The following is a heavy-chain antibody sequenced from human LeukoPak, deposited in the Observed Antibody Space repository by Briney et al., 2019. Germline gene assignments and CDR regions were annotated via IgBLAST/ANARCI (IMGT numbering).Heavy chain of an antibody. V-gene: IGHV1-2*02. J-gene: IGHJ4*02. CDR2: INPNSGGT. D-gene: IGHD2-2*01. CDR1: GYTFTGYY. Sequence: ASVKVSCKASGYTFTGYYMHWVRQAPGQGLEWMGWINPNSGGTKYAQKFQGRVTMTRDTSISTAYMELSRLRSDDTAVYYCARTIVVVPAAINYWGQGTLVTVSS. CDR3: ARTIVVVPAAINY.